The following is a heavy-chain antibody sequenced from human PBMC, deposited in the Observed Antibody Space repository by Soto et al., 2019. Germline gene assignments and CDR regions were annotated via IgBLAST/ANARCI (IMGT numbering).Heavy chain of an antibody. D-gene: IGHD2-2*01. CDR2: IYSGGST. Sequence: GGSLRLSCAASGFTVSSNYMSWVRQAPGKGLEWVSVIYSGGSTYYADSVKGRFTISRDNSKNTLYLQMNSLRAEDTAVYYCARVGRYCSSTSCYYYGMDVWGQVTTVTVSS. CDR3: ARVGRYCSSTSCYYYGMDV. CDR1: GFTVSSNY. V-gene: IGHV3-53*01. J-gene: IGHJ6*02.